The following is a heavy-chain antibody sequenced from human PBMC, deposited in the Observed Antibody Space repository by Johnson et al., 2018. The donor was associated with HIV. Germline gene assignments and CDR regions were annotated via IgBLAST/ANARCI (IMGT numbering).Heavy chain of an antibody. Sequence: VQLVESGGGLVQPGRSLRLSCAASGFTFDDYAMHWVRQAPGKGLEWVSGISWNSGSIGYADSVQGRFTILSDNAKNSLYLQLNSLRAEDTAVYYCAKPSTESAFDIWGQGTMVTVSS. CDR2: ISWNSGSI. V-gene: IGHV3-9*01. D-gene: IGHD1-1*01. CDR1: GFTFDDYA. J-gene: IGHJ3*02. CDR3: AKPSTESAFDI.